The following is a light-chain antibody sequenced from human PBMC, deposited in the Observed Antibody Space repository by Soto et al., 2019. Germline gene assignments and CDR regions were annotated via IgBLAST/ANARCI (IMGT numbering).Light chain of an antibody. CDR3: QPYGSSPST. V-gene: IGKV3-20*01. CDR1: QSISGTY. J-gene: IGKJ1*01. CDR2: SAS. Sequence: DTVLTQSPGTLSLTSGERATLSCRASQSISGTYLAWYQQKPGQSPRLLIYSASTRAPGIPERFSGSGSGTGFTLTLRRLEPEDFAVYYCQPYGSSPSTFGRGTKVEIK.